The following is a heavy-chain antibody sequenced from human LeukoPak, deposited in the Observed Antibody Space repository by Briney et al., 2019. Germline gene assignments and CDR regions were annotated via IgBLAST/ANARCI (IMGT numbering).Heavy chain of an antibody. J-gene: IGHJ4*02. V-gene: IGHV4-39*01. CDR2: INYSGST. Sequence: SETLSLTCTVSGNSISSSSYYWGWTRQPPGKGLEWIGNINYSGSTYYNPSLKSRVTMSVDTSKNQFSLKLNSVTAADTAVYYCASRQRYSSGWYFDYWGQGTLVTVSS. CDR1: GNSISSSSYY. CDR3: ASRQRYSSGWYFDY. D-gene: IGHD6-19*01.